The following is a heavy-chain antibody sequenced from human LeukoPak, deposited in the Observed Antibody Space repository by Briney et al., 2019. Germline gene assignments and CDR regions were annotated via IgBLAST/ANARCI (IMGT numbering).Heavy chain of an antibody. V-gene: IGHV3-7*01. J-gene: IGHJ4*02. CDR1: GFTFSRHW. Sequence: QSGGSLRLSCAASGFTFSRHWMSWVRQAPGKGLEWVANIKEDGREKYYVDSVRGRFTISRDNAKQSLYLQMNSLTAEDTAVYFCAKYNGYDLDYWGQGTLVTASS. CDR3: AKYNGYDLDY. CDR2: IKEDGREK. D-gene: IGHD5-12*01.